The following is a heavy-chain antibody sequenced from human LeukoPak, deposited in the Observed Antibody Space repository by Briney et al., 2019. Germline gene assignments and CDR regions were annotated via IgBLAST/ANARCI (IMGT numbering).Heavy chain of an antibody. Sequence: TGGSLRLSCAASGFSFTDYPMNWVRQAPGKGLEWVSNIRTSAEGANKASYADSVKGRVTISRDDAKNTLYLQMNSLRAEDTAVYYCAREFCSSTSCQVSAKANYYYGMDVWGQGTAVTVSS. CDR3: AREFCSSTSCQVSAKANYYYGMDV. CDR1: GFSFTDYP. CDR2: IRTSAEGANKA. D-gene: IGHD2-2*01. J-gene: IGHJ6*02. V-gene: IGHV3-48*01.